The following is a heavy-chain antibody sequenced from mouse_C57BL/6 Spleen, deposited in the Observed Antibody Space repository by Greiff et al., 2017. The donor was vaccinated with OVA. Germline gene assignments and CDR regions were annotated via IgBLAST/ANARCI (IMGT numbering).Heavy chain of an antibody. CDR1: GYAFSSSW. CDR3: ARDGLYDGYYWFAY. Sequence: QVQLQQSGPELVKPGASVKISCKASGYAFSSSWMNWVKQRPGKGLEWIGRIYPGDGDTNYNGKFKGKATLTADKSSSTAYMQLSSLTSEDSAVYFCARDGLYDGYYWFAYWGQGTLVTVSA. V-gene: IGHV1-82*01. CDR2: IYPGDGDT. D-gene: IGHD2-3*01. J-gene: IGHJ3*01.